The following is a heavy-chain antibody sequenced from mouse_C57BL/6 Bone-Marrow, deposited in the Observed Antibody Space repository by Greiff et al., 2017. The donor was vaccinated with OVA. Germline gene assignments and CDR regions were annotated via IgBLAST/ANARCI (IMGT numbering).Heavy chain of an antibody. CDR2: IDPSDSYT. D-gene: IGHD1-1*01. Sequence: VQLQQPGAELVKPGASVKLSCKASGYTFTSYWMQWVKQRPGQGLEWIGEIDPSDSYTNYNQKFKGKATLTVDTSSSTAYMQLSSLTSEDSAVYDCAIPGSSPHWYFDVWGTGITVTVSS. V-gene: IGHV1-50*01. CDR1: GYTFTSYW. CDR3: AIPGSSPHWYFDV. J-gene: IGHJ1*03.